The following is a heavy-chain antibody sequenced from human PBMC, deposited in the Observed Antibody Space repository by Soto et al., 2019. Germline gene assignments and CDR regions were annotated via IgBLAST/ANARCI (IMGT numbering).Heavy chain of an antibody. Sequence: QVQLQESGPGLVKPSQTLSLTCTVSGGSISRGDYYWSWIRQPPGKGLEWIGYIYYSGSTYYNPSLKSRVTISVDTSKNQFSLKLSSVTAADTAVYYCARVGGMVRGVPDYWGQGTLVTVSS. J-gene: IGHJ4*02. D-gene: IGHD3-10*01. V-gene: IGHV4-30-4*01. CDR2: IYYSGST. CDR1: GGSISRGDYY. CDR3: ARVGGMVRGVPDY.